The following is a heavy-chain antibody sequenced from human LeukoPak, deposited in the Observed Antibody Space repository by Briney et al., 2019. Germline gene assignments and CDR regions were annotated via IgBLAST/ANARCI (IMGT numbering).Heavy chain of an antibody. CDR3: ARFGRLSGYYDAFDI. CDR1: GGSISSDNYS. CDR2: VYTSGST. Sequence: PSETLSLTCTVSGGSISSDNYSWSWIRQPAGKGLEWIGRVYTSGSTNYNPSLKSRVTISLETSKKQFSLMLTSVTAADTAVYFCARFGRLSGYYDAFDIWGPGTVVTVSS. J-gene: IGHJ3*02. D-gene: IGHD3-3*01. V-gene: IGHV4-61*02.